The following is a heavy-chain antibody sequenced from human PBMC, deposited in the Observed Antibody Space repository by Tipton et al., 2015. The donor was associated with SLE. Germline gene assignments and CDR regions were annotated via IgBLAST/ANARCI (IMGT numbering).Heavy chain of an antibody. J-gene: IGHJ5*02. CDR1: GFTFSSYG. CDR2: ISSSGSSI. D-gene: IGHD1-1*01. Sequence: SLRLSCAASGFTFSSYGMNWVRQAPGKGLEWVSYISSSGSSIYYADSVKGRFTISRDNAKKSLYLLMNSLRAEDTAVYYCASGTTGTWFDPWGQGTLVTVSS. V-gene: IGHV3-48*03. CDR3: ASGTTGTWFDP.